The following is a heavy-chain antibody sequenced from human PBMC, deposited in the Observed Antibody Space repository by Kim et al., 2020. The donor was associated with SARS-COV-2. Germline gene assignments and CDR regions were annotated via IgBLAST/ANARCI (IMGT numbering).Heavy chain of an antibody. CDR2: T. V-gene: IGHV5-51*01. D-gene: IGHD1-26*01. Sequence: TRYSPAFQGQVTISADKSISTAYLQWSSLKASDTAMYYCARHTLGAGFDYWGQGTLVTVSS. CDR3: ARHTLGAGFDY. J-gene: IGHJ4*02.